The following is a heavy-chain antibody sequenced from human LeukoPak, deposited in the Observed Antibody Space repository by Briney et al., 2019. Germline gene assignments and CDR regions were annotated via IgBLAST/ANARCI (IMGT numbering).Heavy chain of an antibody. CDR2: IYYSGST. CDR1: GGSISSGDYY. CDR3: ARVVDTAMVDYYYYGMDV. D-gene: IGHD5-18*01. J-gene: IGHJ6*02. Sequence: PSQTLSLTCTVSGGSISSGDYYWSWIRQPPGKGLEWIGYIYYSGSTYYNPSLKGRVTISVDTSKNQFSLKLSSVTAADTAVYYCARVVDTAMVDYYYYGMDVWGQGTTVTVSS. V-gene: IGHV4-30-4*01.